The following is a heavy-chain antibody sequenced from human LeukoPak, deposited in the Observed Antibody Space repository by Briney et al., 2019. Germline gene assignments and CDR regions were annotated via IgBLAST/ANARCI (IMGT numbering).Heavy chain of an antibody. V-gene: IGHV3-21*01. J-gene: IGHJ4*02. Sequence: AGGSLRLSCAASGFTFSSYSMNWVRQAPGKGLDWVSSISSSSTYIYYADSVKGRFTISRDNAKNSLYLQMNSLRAEDTAVYYYARDPYRGLFDYWGQGTLATVSS. D-gene: IGHD4-11*01. CDR2: ISSSSTYI. CDR3: ARDPYRGLFDY. CDR1: GFTFSSYS.